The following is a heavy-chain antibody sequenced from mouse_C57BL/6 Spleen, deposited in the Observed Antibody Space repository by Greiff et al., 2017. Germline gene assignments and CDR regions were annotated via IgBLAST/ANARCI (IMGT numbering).Heavy chain of an antibody. Sequence: QVQLQQSGAELMKPGASVKLSCKAPGYTFTGYWIAWVKQRPGHGLEWIGEIFPGSGSTNYNEKLKGKATITADTSSNPAYMQLSSLTTEDSAIYYCARRGWAMDYWGQGTSVTVSS. CDR1: GYTFTGYW. V-gene: IGHV1-9*01. CDR3: ARRGWAMDY. D-gene: IGHD3-3*01. J-gene: IGHJ4*01. CDR2: IFPGSGST.